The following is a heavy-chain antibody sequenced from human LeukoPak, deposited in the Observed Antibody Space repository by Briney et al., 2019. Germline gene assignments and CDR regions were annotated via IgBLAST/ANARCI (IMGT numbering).Heavy chain of an antibody. V-gene: IGHV1-8*02. D-gene: IGHD6-19*01. CDR2: INPNSGNT. Sequence: ASVKVSCKASGYTFTSYYMHWVRQAPGQGLEWMGWINPNSGNTGYAQKFQGRVTMTRNTSISTAYMELSSLRSEDTAVYYCARGKYLSGWQWLIRDGYYYYMDVWGKGTTVTISS. CDR1: GYTFTSYY. J-gene: IGHJ6*03. CDR3: ARGKYLSGWQWLIRDGYYYYMDV.